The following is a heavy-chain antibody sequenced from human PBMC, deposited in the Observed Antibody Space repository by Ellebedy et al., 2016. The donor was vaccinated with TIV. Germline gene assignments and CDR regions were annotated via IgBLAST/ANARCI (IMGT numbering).Heavy chain of an antibody. CDR2: IYPGDSDT. J-gene: IGHJ3*02. Sequence: KVSCKGSGYSFTSYWIGWVRQMPGKGLEWMGIIYPGDSDTRYSPSFQGQVTISADKSISTAYLQWSSLKASDTAMYYCARRGYYYDSSGYLEHDAFDIWGQGTMVTVSS. CDR3: ARRGYYYDSSGYLEHDAFDI. D-gene: IGHD3-22*01. CDR1: GYSFTSYW. V-gene: IGHV5-51*01.